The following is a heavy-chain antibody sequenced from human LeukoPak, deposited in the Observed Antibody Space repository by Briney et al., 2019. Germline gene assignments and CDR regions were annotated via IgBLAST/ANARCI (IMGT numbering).Heavy chain of an antibody. CDR3: ASLSTNWGLDY. V-gene: IGHV4-59*08. CDR1: GASRSSVW. J-gene: IGHJ4*02. D-gene: IGHD7-27*01. Sequence: SFARGGRGASRSSVWRRGVGEPPGKRLEWIGYIYYSGSTNYNPSLKSRATISVDTSKNQFSLKLSSVTAADTAVYYCASLSTNWGLDYWGQGTLVTVSS. CDR2: IYYSGST.